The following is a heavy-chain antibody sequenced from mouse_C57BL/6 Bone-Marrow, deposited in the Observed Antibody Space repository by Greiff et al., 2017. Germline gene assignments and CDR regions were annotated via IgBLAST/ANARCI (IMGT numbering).Heavy chain of an antibody. D-gene: IGHD1-1*01. CDR1: GYTFTSYW. Sequence: QVQLQQPGAELAIPGASVKLSCKASGYTFTSYWMHWVKQRPGQGLEWIGDIDPSGGYTKYNQKFKGKATLTVDKSSSTAYMQLSSLTSEDSAVYYCGRGTKRYVAYWGQGTLVTVSA. J-gene: IGHJ3*01. V-gene: IGHV1-50*01. CDR2: IDPSGGYT. CDR3: GRGTKRYVAY.